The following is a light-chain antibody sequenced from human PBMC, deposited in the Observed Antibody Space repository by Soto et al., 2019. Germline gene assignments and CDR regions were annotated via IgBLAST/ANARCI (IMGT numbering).Light chain of an antibody. Sequence: AIQLTQSPSSLSASVGDRVTITCRASQGISSALAWYQQKPGKAPKLLIYDASSLESGVPSRFSGSGSWTDFTLTISSLQPEDFATYYCEHFNSYPFTFGPGTKVYIK. V-gene: IGKV1-13*02. CDR1: QGISSA. J-gene: IGKJ3*01. CDR2: DAS. CDR3: EHFNSYPFT.